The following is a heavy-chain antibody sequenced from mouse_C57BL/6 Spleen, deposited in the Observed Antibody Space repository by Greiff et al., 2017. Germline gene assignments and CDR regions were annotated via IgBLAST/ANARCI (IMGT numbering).Heavy chain of an antibody. J-gene: IGHJ2*01. Sequence: VQLKQSGPELVKPGASVKMSCKASGYTFTDYNMHWVKQSHGKSLEWIGYINPNNGGTSYNQKFKGKATLTVNKSSSTAYMELRSLTSEDSAVYYCAREGDYDYDGDFDYWGQGTTLTVSS. CDR3: AREGDYDYDGDFDY. CDR2: INPNNGGT. D-gene: IGHD2-4*01. V-gene: IGHV1-22*01. CDR1: GYTFTDYN.